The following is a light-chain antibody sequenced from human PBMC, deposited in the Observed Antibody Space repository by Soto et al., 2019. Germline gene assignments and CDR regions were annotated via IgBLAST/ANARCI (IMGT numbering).Light chain of an antibody. V-gene: IGLV1-44*01. Sequence: QSVLTQPPSASGTPGQRVTISCSGSSSNIGSNTVNWYQQLPGTAPKLLIYSNNQWPSGVPDRFSGSMSGTSASLAISGLQSEDEADYYCAAWYDSLNGYVFGTGTKVTVL. J-gene: IGLJ1*01. CDR1: SSNIGSNT. CDR3: AAWYDSLNGYV. CDR2: SNN.